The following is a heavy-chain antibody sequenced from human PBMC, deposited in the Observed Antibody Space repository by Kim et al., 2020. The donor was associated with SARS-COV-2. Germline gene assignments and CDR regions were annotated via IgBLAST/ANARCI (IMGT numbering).Heavy chain of an antibody. CDR2: TYYRSKWSN. CDR1: GDSVSNNRAG. V-gene: IGHV6-1*01. Sequence: SQTLSLTCAISGDSVSNNRAGWHWIRQSPSRGLEWLGRTYYRSKWSNDYAVSVKSRMTFNPDTSKNQFSLQLNSVTPEETAVYYCARGGAYAFDIWGQGTMVTVSS. D-gene: IGHD2-15*01. J-gene: IGHJ3*02. CDR3: ARGGAYAFDI.